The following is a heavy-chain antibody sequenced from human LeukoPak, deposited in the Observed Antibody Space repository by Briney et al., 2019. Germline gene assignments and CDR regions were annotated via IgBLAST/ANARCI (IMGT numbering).Heavy chain of an antibody. CDR3: TRWYYDFWSGYSRPY. Sequence: AGGSLRLSCAASGFTFSGSAMHWVRQASGKGLEWVGRIRSKANSYATAYAASVKGRFTISRDDSKNTAYLQMNSLKTEDTAVYYCTRWYYDFWSGYSRPYWGQGTLVTVSS. CDR1: GFTFSGSA. CDR2: IRSKANSYAT. J-gene: IGHJ4*02. V-gene: IGHV3-73*01. D-gene: IGHD3-3*01.